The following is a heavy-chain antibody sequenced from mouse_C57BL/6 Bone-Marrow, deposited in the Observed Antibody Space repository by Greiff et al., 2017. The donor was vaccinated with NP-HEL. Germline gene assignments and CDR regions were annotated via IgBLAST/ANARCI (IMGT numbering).Heavy chain of an antibody. CDR1: GFTFSSYA. Sequence: EVQLVESGGGLVKPGGSLKLSCAASGFTFSSYAMSWVRQTPEKRLEWVATISDGGSYTYYPDNVKGRFTISRDNAKNNLYLQMSHLKSEDTAMYYCARSKGGFDYWGQGTTLTVSS. J-gene: IGHJ2*01. CDR3: ARSKGGFDY. V-gene: IGHV5-4*01. CDR2: ISDGGSYT.